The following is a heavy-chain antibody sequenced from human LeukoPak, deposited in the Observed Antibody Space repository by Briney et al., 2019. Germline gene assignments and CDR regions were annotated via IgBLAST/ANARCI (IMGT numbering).Heavy chain of an antibody. J-gene: IGHJ6*03. V-gene: IGHV4-38-2*01. CDR1: GYSISSGSY. CDR3: ARVSGYCYSTSCYTRDDYYYYMDA. Sequence: KPSETLSLTCAVSGYSISSGSYWGCIRQPPGKGLEWIGYIYNNGRTSYNLSLKSRVTISVDSTNNQVSLKVTSVTAADTAVYYCARVSGYCYSTSCYTRDDYYYYMDAWGKGTPVTVSS. D-gene: IGHD2-2*01. CDR2: IYNNGRT.